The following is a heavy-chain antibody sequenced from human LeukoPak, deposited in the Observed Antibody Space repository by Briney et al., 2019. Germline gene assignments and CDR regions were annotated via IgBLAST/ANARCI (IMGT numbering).Heavy chain of an antibody. J-gene: IGHJ4*02. D-gene: IGHD5-12*01. V-gene: IGHV3-15*01. Sequence: GGSLRLSCAASGFTFNNAWMNWVRQAPGKGVEWVGRIKSKIDGGTTDYAAPVKGRFTISRDDSKNTLYLQMTSLKTEDTAVYYCTTRVVAATLDYWGQGTLVTVSS. CDR3: TTRVVAATLDY. CDR2: IKSKIDGGTT. CDR1: GFTFNNAW.